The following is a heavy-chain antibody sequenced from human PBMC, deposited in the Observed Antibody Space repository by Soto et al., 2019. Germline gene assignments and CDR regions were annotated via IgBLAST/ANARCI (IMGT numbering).Heavy chain of an antibody. CDR2: ISHHGLKE. CDR3: AKDWVGGSNKYYFEY. V-gene: IGHV3-30*18. CDR1: GFTFRDYG. J-gene: IGHJ4*02. D-gene: IGHD1-26*01. Sequence: XGSLRLTVLASGFTFRDYGMHWVRQAPGKGLEWVAGISHHGLKEHYADSVKGRFTISRDNPKKTVYLQLNSLRGDDTAVYYCAKDWVGGSNKYYFEYWGQGTLVTVSS.